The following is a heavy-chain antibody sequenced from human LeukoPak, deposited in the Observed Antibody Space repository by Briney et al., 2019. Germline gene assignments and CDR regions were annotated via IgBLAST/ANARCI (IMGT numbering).Heavy chain of an antibody. CDR3: ARDGGVKPYFDY. J-gene: IGHJ4*02. V-gene: IGHV4-59*11. CDR1: GASLSGHY. CDR2: MYHSGSS. Sequence: SETLSLTCTVSGASLSGHYWSWIRQSPGKGLEWIGYMYHSGSSSYNTSLKSRVTLSVDTSKNQFSLKLNSVTGGDTAIYYCARDGGVKPYFDYWGQGTLVTVSS. D-gene: IGHD3-16*01.